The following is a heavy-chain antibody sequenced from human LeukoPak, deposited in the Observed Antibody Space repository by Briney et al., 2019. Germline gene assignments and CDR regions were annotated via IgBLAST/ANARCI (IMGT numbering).Heavy chain of an antibody. Sequence: SETLSLTCTVSGGSISSYYWSWIRQPPGKGLEWIGYIYYSGSTNYNPSLKSRVTISVDTSKNQFSLKLSSVTAADTAVYYCARHSVAGQWLSPDYWGQGTLVTVSS. CDR3: ARHSVAGQWLSPDY. V-gene: IGHV4-59*08. D-gene: IGHD6-19*01. CDR2: IYYSGST. J-gene: IGHJ4*02. CDR1: GGSISSYY.